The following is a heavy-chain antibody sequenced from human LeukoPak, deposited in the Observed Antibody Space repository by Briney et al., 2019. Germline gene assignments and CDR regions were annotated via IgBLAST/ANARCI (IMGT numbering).Heavy chain of an antibody. CDR2: INSDGSST. V-gene: IGHV3-74*01. Sequence: GGPLRLSCAASGFTFSSYEMNWVRQAPGKGLVWVPRINSDGSSTSYADSVKGRFTISRDNAKNTLYLQMNSLRAEDTAVYYCARDAVGATTIPDYWGQGTLVTVSS. D-gene: IGHD1-26*01. CDR3: ARDAVGATTIPDY. J-gene: IGHJ4*02. CDR1: GFTFSSYE.